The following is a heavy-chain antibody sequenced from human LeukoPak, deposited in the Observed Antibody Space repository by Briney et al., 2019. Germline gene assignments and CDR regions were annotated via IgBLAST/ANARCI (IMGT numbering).Heavy chain of an antibody. Sequence: GVSLQISYQGSGYSFTSYWIGWVRQMPGKGLEWMGIFYPGDSDTRYSPSFQGQVTISADKSISTAYLQWSSLKASDTAMYYCARRDSYGLPDYWGQGTLVTVSS. J-gene: IGHJ4*02. D-gene: IGHD3-10*01. CDR3: ARRDSYGLPDY. V-gene: IGHV5-51*01. CDR2: FYPGDSDT. CDR1: GYSFTSYW.